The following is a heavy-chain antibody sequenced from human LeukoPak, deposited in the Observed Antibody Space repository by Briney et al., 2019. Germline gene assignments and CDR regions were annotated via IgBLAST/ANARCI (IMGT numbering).Heavy chain of an antibody. CDR3: ARDGSAGGGDY. J-gene: IGHJ4*02. D-gene: IGHD1-26*01. CDR2: IIPILGIA. V-gene: IGHV1-69*04. CDR1: GGTFSSYA. Sequence: SVKVSCKASGGTFSSYAISWVRQAPGQGLEWMGRIIPILGIANYAQKFQGRVTITADKSTSTAYMELSSLRSEDTAVYYCARDGSAGGGDYWGQGTLVTVSS.